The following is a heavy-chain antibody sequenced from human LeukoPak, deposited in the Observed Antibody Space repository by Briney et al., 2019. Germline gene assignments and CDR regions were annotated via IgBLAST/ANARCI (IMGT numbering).Heavy chain of an antibody. CDR2: ISYDGSNK. D-gene: IGHD3-22*01. J-gene: IGHJ4*02. CDR3: ARDRDYYDSSGYSFDY. V-gene: IGHV3-30-3*01. Sequence: GRSLRLSCAASGFTFSSYAMHWVRQAPGKGLEWVAVISYDGSNKYYADSVKGRFTISRDNAKNSLYLQMNSLRAEDTAVYYCARDRDYYDSSGYSFDYWGQGTLVTVSS. CDR1: GFTFSSYA.